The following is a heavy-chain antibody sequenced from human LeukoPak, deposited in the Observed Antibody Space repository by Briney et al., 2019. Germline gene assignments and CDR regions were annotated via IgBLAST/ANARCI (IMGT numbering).Heavy chain of an antibody. Sequence: PSETLSLTCTVSGGSISSYYWSWLRQPPGKGLEWIGYIYYSGSTNYNPSLKSRVTISVDTSKNQFSLKLSSVTAADTAVYYCARADLRRWELLHYYYMDVWGKGTTVTVSS. CDR2: IYYSGST. CDR1: GGSISSYY. V-gene: IGHV4-59*01. D-gene: IGHD1-26*01. CDR3: ARADLRRWELLHYYYMDV. J-gene: IGHJ6*03.